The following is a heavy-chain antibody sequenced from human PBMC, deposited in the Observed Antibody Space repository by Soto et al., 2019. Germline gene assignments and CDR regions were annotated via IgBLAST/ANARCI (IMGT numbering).Heavy chain of an antibody. CDR3: ARENSVQAWLHHFDH. J-gene: IGHJ4*02. Sequence: HPGGSMRLSCEASGFSFSSFAMDWVRQAPGRGLEWVSYISDDGASIYYADSLKGRFTISRDNAKNSLSLQMNNLRAEDTAVYYCARENSVQAWLHHFDHWGLGTLVTSPQ. V-gene: IGHV3-48*03. CDR2: ISDDGASI. D-gene: IGHD5-18*01. CDR1: GFSFSSFA.